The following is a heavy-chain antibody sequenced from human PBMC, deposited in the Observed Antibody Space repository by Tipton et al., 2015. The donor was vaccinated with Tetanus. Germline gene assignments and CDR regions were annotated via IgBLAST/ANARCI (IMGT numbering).Heavy chain of an antibody. V-gene: IGHV4-30-4*01. CDR2: IYYSGST. Sequence: LRLSCTVSGGSISSGDYYWSWIRQPPGKGLEWIGYIYYSGSTYYNPSLKSRVTISVDTSKNQFSLKLSSVTAADTAVYYCARARGNCSSTSCYEPPYYYYYYGMDVWGQGTTVTVSS. CDR3: ARARGNCSSTSCYEPPYYYYYYGMDV. D-gene: IGHD2-2*01. CDR1: GGSISSGDYY. J-gene: IGHJ6*02.